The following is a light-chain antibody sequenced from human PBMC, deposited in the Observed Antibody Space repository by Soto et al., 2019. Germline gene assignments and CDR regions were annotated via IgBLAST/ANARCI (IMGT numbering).Light chain of an antibody. V-gene: IGLV2-11*01. CDR1: SSDVGDYNS. CDR3: CSYVGGYSYV. J-gene: IGLJ1*01. CDR2: DVS. Sequence: QSALTQPRSVSGSPGQSVTVSCIGTSSDVGDYNSVSWYQQHPGKAPKLMIYDVSKRPSGVPDRFSGSKSGNTASLTISGLQAEAEADDYCCSYVGGYSYVFGIGTKLTV.